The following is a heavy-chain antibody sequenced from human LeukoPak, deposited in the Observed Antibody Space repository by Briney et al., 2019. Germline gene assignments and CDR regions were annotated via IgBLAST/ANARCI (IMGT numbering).Heavy chain of an antibody. CDR3: GREGVAGTGLDY. CDR2: INPSGGT. CDR1: GYTFTSYG. J-gene: IGHJ4*02. Sequence: ASVKVSCKASGYTFTSYGISWVRQAPGQGLEWMGIINPSGGTSYAQNLQGRITMTRDTSTSTLYMELSRLRSEDTAVYYCGREGVAGTGLDYWGQGTLVTVPS. D-gene: IGHD6-13*01. V-gene: IGHV1-46*01.